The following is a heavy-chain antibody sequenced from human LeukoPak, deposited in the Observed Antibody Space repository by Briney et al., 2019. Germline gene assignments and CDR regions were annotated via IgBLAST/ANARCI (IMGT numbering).Heavy chain of an antibody. CDR1: GFTFSSYE. CDR3: ARSFEEVVRGGRRPPQGLV. Sequence: PGGSLRLFCAASGFTFSSYEMNWVRQAPGKGLEWLSYISSCGNTIYYADSVKGRFTISRDNAKNSLYLQMNSLRGEDTAVYYCARSFEEVVRGGRRPPQGLVWGQGTLVTVSS. V-gene: IGHV3-48*03. J-gene: IGHJ4*02. D-gene: IGHD3-10*01. CDR2: ISSCGNTI.